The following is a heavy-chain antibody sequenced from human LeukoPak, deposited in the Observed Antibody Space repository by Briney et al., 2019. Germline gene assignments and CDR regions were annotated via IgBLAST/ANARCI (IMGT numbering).Heavy chain of an antibody. CDR2: INHSGST. J-gene: IGHJ4*02. CDR1: GGSFSGYY. D-gene: IGHD1-26*01. V-gene: IGHV4-34*01. CDR3: ARGGYSGSYYHY. Sequence: PSETLSLTCAVYGGSFSGYYWTWIRQPPGKGLEWIGEINHSGSTNYNPSLKSRVTISVDTSKNQFSLKLSSVTAADTAVYYCARGGYSGSYYHYWGQGTLVTVSS.